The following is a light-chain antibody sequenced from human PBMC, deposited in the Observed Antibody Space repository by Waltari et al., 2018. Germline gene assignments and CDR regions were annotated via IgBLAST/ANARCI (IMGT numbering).Light chain of an antibody. Sequence: QSALTQPASVSGSPGQSITISCPGTSSDAGGYNYVSWYQQHPGKAPKLMIYDVSKRPAGVSNRFSGSKSGNTASLTISGLQAEDEADYYCSSYTSSSTFDVVFGGGTKLTVL. CDR2: DVS. CDR1: SSDAGGYNY. V-gene: IGLV2-14*01. J-gene: IGLJ2*01. CDR3: SSYTSSSTFDVV.